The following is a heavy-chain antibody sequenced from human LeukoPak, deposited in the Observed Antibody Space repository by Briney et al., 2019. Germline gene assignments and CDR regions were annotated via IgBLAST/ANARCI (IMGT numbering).Heavy chain of an antibody. Sequence: PSETLSLTCTVSGGSISSSSYYWGWIRQPPGKGLEWIGSIYYSGRTYYNPSLKSRVTISVDTSKNQFSLKLSSVTAADTAVYYCASGNPTSDAFDIWGQGTMVTVSS. CDR1: GGSISSSSYY. D-gene: IGHD1-14*01. J-gene: IGHJ3*02. CDR2: IYYSGRT. V-gene: IGHV4-39*01. CDR3: ASGNPTSDAFDI.